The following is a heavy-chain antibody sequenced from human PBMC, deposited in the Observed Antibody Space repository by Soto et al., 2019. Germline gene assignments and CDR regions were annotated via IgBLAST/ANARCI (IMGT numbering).Heavy chain of an antibody. CDR3: ASTKDETLYFDY. Sequence: QLQLQESGPGLVKPSETLSLTCTVSGDSISITSYYWGWVRQPPGKVLEWIGSIHYSGSTHYNPSLQSRVTISGDASKKQFSLKLRSVTAADTAVYYCASTKDETLYFDYWGQGILVTVSS. CDR1: GDSISITSYY. V-gene: IGHV4-39*01. CDR2: IHYSGST. J-gene: IGHJ4*02. D-gene: IGHD2-15*01.